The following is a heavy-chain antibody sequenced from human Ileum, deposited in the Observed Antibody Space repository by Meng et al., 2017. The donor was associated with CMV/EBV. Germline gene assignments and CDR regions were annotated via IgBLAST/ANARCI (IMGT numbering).Heavy chain of an antibody. CDR3: ASGILIVPVATGFDY. Sequence: SLKISCAASGFTFSSYAMHWVRQAPGKGLEWVAVILYDGSNKYYADSVKGRFTISRDNSKNTLYLQMNSLRAEDTAVYYCASGILIVPVATGFDYWGQGTLVTVSS. D-gene: IGHD2-2*01. CDR2: ILYDGSNK. J-gene: IGHJ4*02. CDR1: GFTFSSYA. V-gene: IGHV3-30*04.